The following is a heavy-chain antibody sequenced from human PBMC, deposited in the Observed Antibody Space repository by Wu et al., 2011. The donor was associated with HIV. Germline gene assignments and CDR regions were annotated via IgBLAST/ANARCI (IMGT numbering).Heavy chain of an antibody. J-gene: IGHJ4*02. Sequence: QVQLVQSGAEVVKPGASVKVSCKASGYTFSDYYIYWVRQAPGQGLEWMGWMNSDSGGTNSAQKFQGRVTMTRDTSTSTAYMELSRLRYDDTAVYYCARVDEVATILXDYWGQGTPGHRLL. D-gene: IGHD5-12*01. V-gene: IGHV1-2*02. CDR2: MNSDSGGT. CDR1: GYTFSDYY. CDR3: ARVDEVATILXDY.